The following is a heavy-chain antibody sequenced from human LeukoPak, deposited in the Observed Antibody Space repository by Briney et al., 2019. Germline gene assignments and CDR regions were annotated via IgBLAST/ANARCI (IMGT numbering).Heavy chain of an antibody. D-gene: IGHD6-19*01. CDR3: ARDWFRGSGWYGY. V-gene: IGHV3-30*02. CDR2: IRYDGSNK. CDR1: GFTFDDYG. Sequence: GGSLRLSCAASGFTFDDYGMHWVCQAPGKGLEWVAFIRYDGSNKKYADSAKGRFTISRDNSKNTLYLQMNSLRAEDTAVYYCARDWFRGSGWYGYWGQGTLVTVSS. J-gene: IGHJ4*02.